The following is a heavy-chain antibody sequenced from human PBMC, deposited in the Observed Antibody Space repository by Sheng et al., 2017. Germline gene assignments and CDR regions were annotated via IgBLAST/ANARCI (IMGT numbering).Heavy chain of an antibody. V-gene: IGHV3-7*04. D-gene: IGHD3-10*01. CDR2: INEDGSAK. CDR1: GFTFSEFW. J-gene: IGHJ4*02. Sequence: EVQLVESGGGLVQPGGSLRLSCATSGFTFSEFWMTWVRQAPGKGLEWVANINEDGSAKYYVDSVKGRFTISRDNAKNSLFLQMDSLRAEDTAIYYCTRGWFGEYWSFYWDYWGQGILVTVSS. CDR3: TRGWFGEYWSFYWDY.